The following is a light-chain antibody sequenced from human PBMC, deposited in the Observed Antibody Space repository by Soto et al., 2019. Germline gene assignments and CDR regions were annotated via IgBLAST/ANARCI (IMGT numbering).Light chain of an antibody. J-gene: IGLJ3*02. V-gene: IGLV1-47*01. CDR2: RNN. Sequence: QSVLTQPPSASGTPGQRVTISCSGAASNIGSNYVYWYRQLPGTAPKLLIYRNNQRPSGVPDRFSGSKSGTSASLAISGLRSEDEVDYYCATWDDSLSSWLFGGGTQLTVL. CDR1: ASNIGSNY. CDR3: ATWDDSLSSWL.